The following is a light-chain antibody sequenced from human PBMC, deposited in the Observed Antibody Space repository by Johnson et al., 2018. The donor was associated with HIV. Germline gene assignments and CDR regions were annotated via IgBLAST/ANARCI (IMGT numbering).Light chain of an antibody. CDR1: SSNIGNNY. Sequence: QSVLTQPPSVSAAPGQEVTISCSGSSSNIGNNYVSWYQQLPGTAPKLLIYDNNKRPSGIPDRFSGSKSGTSATLGITGLQTGDEADYYCGTWDSSLSAYVFGTVTKVTAL. CDR3: GTWDSSLSAYV. V-gene: IGLV1-51*01. CDR2: DNN. J-gene: IGLJ1*01.